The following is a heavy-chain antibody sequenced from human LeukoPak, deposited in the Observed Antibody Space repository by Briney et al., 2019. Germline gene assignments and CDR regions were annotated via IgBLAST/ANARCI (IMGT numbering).Heavy chain of an antibody. V-gene: IGHV3-66*01. CDR3: AREGQLRYFDWSRGDYFDY. D-gene: IGHD3-9*01. J-gene: IGHJ4*02. Sequence: GGSLRLSCAASGFTVSSNYMSWVRQAPGKGLEWVSVIYSGGSTYDSESVEGRFTISRDNSKNTLYLQMNSLRAEDTAVYHCAREGQLRYFDWSRGDYFDYWGQGTLVTVSS. CDR2: IYSGGST. CDR1: GFTVSSNY.